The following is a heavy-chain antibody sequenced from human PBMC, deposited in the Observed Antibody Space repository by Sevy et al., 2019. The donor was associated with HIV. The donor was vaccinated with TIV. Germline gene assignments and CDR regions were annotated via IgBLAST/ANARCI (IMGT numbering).Heavy chain of an antibody. Sequence: ASVKVSCKASGYTFTSYGMSWVRQAPGQGLEWMGWISVYNGNTNYAQKLQGRVTMTTDTSTSTAYMELRSLRSDDTAVYYCAREGITMVRGDIIAFDYWGQGTLVTVSS. CDR3: AREGITMVRGDIIAFDY. CDR2: ISVYNGNT. V-gene: IGHV1-18*01. D-gene: IGHD3-10*01. J-gene: IGHJ4*02. CDR1: GYTFTSYG.